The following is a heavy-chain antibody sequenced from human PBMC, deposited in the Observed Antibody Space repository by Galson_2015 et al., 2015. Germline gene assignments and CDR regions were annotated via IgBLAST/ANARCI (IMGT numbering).Heavy chain of an antibody. CDR1: GYTFTTYY. CDR2: INPSGGST. CDR3: ARDVAAVAGTNWYVDL. Sequence: SCKASGYTFTTYYIHWVRQAPGQGLEWMGIINPSGGSTSYAQRLQGRVTMTRDTSTSTVYMELSSLRSEDTAVYYCARDVAAVAGTNWYVDLLGRGTLVTVSS. J-gene: IGHJ2*01. V-gene: IGHV1-46*01. D-gene: IGHD6-19*01.